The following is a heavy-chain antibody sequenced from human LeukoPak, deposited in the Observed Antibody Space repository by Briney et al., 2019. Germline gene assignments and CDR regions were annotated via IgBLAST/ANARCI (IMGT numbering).Heavy chain of an antibody. CDR3: ARDRDDYGSGSYSDY. Sequence: PGGSLRLSCAASGFTFSGSAMHWVRQASGKGLEWVGRIRSKANSYATAYAASVKGRFTISRDDSKNTAYLQMNSLRAEDTAVYYCARDRDDYGSGSYSDYWGQGTLVTVSS. CDR2: IRSKANSYAT. J-gene: IGHJ4*02. V-gene: IGHV3-73*01. D-gene: IGHD3-10*01. CDR1: GFTFSGSA.